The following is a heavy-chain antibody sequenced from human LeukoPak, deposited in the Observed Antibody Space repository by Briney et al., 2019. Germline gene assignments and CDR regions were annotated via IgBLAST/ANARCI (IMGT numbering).Heavy chain of an antibody. CDR2: ISANGGKT. V-gene: IGHV3-23*01. CDR1: GFSLTSYA. J-gene: IGHJ4*02. Sequence: GGSLRLSCAPSGFSLTSYAMTWVRQAPGEGLEWVSDISANGGKTYYSDSVKGRFTISRDISKNTLFLQMNSLRAEDTAVYYCAKLEWRVENIVVVPAAMVHWGQGTLVTVSS. CDR3: AKLEWRVENIVVVPAAMVH. D-gene: IGHD2-2*01.